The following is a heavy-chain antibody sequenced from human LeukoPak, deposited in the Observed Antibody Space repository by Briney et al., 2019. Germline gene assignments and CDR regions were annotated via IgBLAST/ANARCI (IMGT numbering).Heavy chain of an antibody. CDR3: ARFDSGSFWGNYFDY. CDR1: GYTFTGYY. CDR2: ISPNSGGT. Sequence: ASVKVSCKASGYTFTGYYMHRVRQAPGQGLEWMGWISPNSGGTNYAQKFQGRVTMTRDTSISTAYMELSRLRSDDTAVYYCARFDSGSFWGNYFDYWGQGTLVTASS. J-gene: IGHJ4*02. V-gene: IGHV1-2*02. D-gene: IGHD1-26*01.